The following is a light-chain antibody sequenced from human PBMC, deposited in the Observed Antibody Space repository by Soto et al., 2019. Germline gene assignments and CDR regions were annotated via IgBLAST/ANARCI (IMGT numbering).Light chain of an antibody. J-gene: IGLJ1*01. CDR3: ASWDDSLNGYV. V-gene: IGLV1-44*01. Sequence: QPVLTQPPSASGTPGQRVTISCSGGSSNIGTNAVNWYQQLPVTAPKLLIYNNNQRPSGVPDRFSGSKSGTSASLAISGLQSEDEADYYCASWDDSLNGYVFGTGTKLTVL. CDR2: NNN. CDR1: SSNIGTNA.